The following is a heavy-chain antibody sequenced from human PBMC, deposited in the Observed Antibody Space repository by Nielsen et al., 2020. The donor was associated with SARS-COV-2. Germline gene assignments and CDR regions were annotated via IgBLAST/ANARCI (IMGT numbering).Heavy chain of an antibody. CDR3: AGDSQWLVTGYYYYGMDV. Sequence: GGSLRPSCPASGFTLGTIWMSWVRQAPGKGLEWLANIKQDGSEKYYVDSVKGRLTISRDNPKNSLYLQENSLRAADTAVYYCAGDSQWLVTGYYYYGMDVWGQGTTVTVSS. CDR1: GFTLGTIW. J-gene: IGHJ6*02. D-gene: IGHD6-19*01. CDR2: IKQDGSEK. V-gene: IGHV3-7*03.